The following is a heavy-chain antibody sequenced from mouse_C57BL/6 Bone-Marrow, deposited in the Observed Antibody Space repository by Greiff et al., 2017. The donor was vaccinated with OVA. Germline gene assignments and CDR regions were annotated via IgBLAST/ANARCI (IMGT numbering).Heavy chain of an antibody. CDR2: ISSGSSTI. D-gene: IGHD1-1*01. CDR1: GFTFSDYG. V-gene: IGHV5-17*01. Sequence: EVQLVESGGGLVKPGGSLKLSCAASGFTFSDYGMHWVRQAPEKGLEWVAYISSGSSTIYYADTVKGRFTISRDNAKNTLFLQMTSLRSEDTAMYYCAREDYGSSYVDFAYWGQGTLVTVSA. J-gene: IGHJ3*01. CDR3: AREDYGSSYVDFAY.